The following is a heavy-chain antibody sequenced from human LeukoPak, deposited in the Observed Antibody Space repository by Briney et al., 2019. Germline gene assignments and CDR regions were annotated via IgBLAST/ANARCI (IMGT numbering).Heavy chain of an antibody. CDR1: GYTFTSYD. CDR2: MNPNSGNT. CDR3: ARGPVPFDIVVVPAAIEV. Sequence: ASVKVSCKASGYTFTSYDINWVRQATGQGLEWMGWMNPNSGNTGYAQKFQGRVTMTRNTSISTAYMELSSLRSEDTAVYYCARGPVPFDIVVVPAAIEVWGQGTLVTVSS. D-gene: IGHD2-2*01. J-gene: IGHJ4*02. V-gene: IGHV1-8*01.